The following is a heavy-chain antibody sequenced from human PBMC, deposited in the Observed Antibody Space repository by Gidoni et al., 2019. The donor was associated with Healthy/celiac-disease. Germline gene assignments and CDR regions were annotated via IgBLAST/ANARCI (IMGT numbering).Heavy chain of an antibody. CDR3: ARSRGVPGPFDY. Sequence: QVQLQQWGSVLFKPSETLSLTCAVYGGSFSGYYWSWIRQPPGKGLEWIGEINHSGSTNYNPSLKSRVTISVDTSKNQFSLKLSSVTAADTAVYYCARSRGVPGPFDYWGQGTLVTVST. D-gene: IGHD3-10*01. CDR2: INHSGST. J-gene: IGHJ4*02. V-gene: IGHV4-34*01. CDR1: GGSFSGYY.